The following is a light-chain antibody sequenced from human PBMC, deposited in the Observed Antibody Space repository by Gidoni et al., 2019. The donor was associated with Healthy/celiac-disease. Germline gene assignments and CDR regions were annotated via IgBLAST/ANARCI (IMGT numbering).Light chain of an antibody. V-gene: IGKV3-15*01. Sequence: EIGMTQSPATLSVSPGERATLSCSASQSVSSNLAWYQQKPGQAPRLLIYGASTRATGIPARFSGSGSGPEFTLTISSLQSEDFAVYYCQQYNNWPPWTFXQXTKVEIK. J-gene: IGKJ1*01. CDR3: QQYNNWPPWT. CDR2: GAS. CDR1: QSVSSN.